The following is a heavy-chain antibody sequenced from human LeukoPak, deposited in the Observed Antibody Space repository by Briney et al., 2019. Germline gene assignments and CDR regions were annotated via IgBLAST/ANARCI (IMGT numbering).Heavy chain of an antibody. CDR3: AGLSEYCSSTSCTIWFDP. CDR2: INHSGST. J-gene: IGHJ5*02. CDR1: GGSFSGYY. D-gene: IGHD2-2*01. V-gene: IGHV4-34*01. Sequence: PPETLSLTCAVYGGSFSGYYWSWIRQPPGKGLEWIGEINHSGSTNYSPSLRSRVTISVDTSKNQFSLKLSTVTAADTAVYYCAGLSEYCSSTSCTIWFDPWGQETVVPLFS.